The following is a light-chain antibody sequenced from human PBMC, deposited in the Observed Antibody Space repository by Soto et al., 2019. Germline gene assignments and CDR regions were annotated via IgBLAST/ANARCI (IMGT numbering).Light chain of an antibody. CDR3: ATWNDRLNGVV. Sequence: QSVLTQPPSASGTPGQRVTISCSGSSSNIGSDNISWYQQLPGTAPKLLIYRNNQRPSGVPDRVSGSKSGTSASLAISGLQSEDEADYYCATWNDRLNGVVFGGGTKVTVL. V-gene: IGLV1-44*01. CDR1: SSNIGSDN. CDR2: RNN. J-gene: IGLJ2*01.